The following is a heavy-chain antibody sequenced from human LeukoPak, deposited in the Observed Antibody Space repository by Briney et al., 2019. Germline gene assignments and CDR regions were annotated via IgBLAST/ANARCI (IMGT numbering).Heavy chain of an antibody. Sequence: SETLSLTCTVSSYSINSGYYWGWIRQPPGKGLEWIGNIYRSGSTYYNPSLESRVTISVDTSKNQFSLDLTSVTAADTAVYYCARHDLYSGSDDFWGQGTLVTVSS. J-gene: IGHJ4*02. CDR1: SYSINSGYY. V-gene: IGHV4-38-2*02. D-gene: IGHD6-13*01. CDR2: IYRSGST. CDR3: ARHDLYSGSDDF.